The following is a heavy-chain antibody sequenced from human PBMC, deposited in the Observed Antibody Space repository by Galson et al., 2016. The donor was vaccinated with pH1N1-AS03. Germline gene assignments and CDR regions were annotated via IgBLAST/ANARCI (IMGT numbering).Heavy chain of an antibody. CDR3: ASDWNGSRQQFLDH. CDR2: INTGNGDT. CDR1: GYTFSAYA. Sequence: SVKVSCKASGYTFSAYAMHWVRQAPGQGLEWMGLINTGNGDTKYSQKFQDRITISSDAGATTAYMELSSLRSEDTAVFYCASDWNGSRQQFLDHWGQGTLVTVSS. V-gene: IGHV1-3*04. D-gene: IGHD1-1*01. J-gene: IGHJ4*02.